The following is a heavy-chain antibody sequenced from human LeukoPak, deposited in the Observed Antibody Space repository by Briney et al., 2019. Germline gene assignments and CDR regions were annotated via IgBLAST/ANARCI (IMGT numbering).Heavy chain of an antibody. CDR1: GFTFSSYS. Sequence: GGSLRLSCAASGFTFSSYSMNWVRQAPGRGLEWVSYISSSSNTIYYADSVKGRFTISRDNAKNSLYLQMNSLRAEDTAVYYCAKDQDSSGYYYVYWGQGTLVTVSS. CDR3: AKDQDSSGYYYVY. J-gene: IGHJ4*02. D-gene: IGHD3-22*01. CDR2: ISSSSNTI. V-gene: IGHV3-48*04.